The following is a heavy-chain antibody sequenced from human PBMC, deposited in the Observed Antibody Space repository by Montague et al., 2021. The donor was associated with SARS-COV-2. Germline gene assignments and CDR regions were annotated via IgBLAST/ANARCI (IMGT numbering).Heavy chain of an antibody. V-gene: IGHV4-59*08. CDR2: IYHSGRA. D-gene: IGHD6-19*01. CDR3: ARPVAGTLHAFDI. CDR1: GGSISSYY. J-gene: IGHJ3*02. Sequence: SETLSLTCTVSGGSISSYYWSWIRQPPGKGLEWIGYIYHSGRANNNPSLKSRVTISVDTSRNHFSLQLNSATAADTAVYYYARPVAGTLHAFDIWGQGTLVTVSS.